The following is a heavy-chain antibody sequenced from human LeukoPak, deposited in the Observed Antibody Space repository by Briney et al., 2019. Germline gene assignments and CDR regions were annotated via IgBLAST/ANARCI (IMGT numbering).Heavy chain of an antibody. J-gene: IGHJ4*02. CDR2: IYYSGST. CDR1: GGSISSGSYY. CDR3: ARYHSSSWYIFDY. D-gene: IGHD6-13*01. V-gene: IGHV4-39*07. Sequence: SETLSLTCTVSGGSISSGSYYRGWIRQPPGKGLEWIGSIYYSGSTYYNPSLKSRVTISVDTSKNQFSLKLSSVTAADTAVYYCARYHSSSWYIFDYWGQGTLVTVSS.